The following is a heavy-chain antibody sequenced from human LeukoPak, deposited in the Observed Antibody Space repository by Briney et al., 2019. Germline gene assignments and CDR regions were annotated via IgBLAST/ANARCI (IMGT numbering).Heavy chain of an antibody. CDR2: ISSSSSTI. CDR1: GFTFSNYN. D-gene: IGHD4-17*01. V-gene: IGHV3-48*01. Sequence: GGSLRLSCAASGFTFSNYNMNWVRQAPGKGLEWVSYISSSSSTICYADSVKGRFTISRDNAKNSLYLQMNSLRAGDTAVYYCARGLGPYDYGDYVDYYYYMDVWGKGTTVTVSS. J-gene: IGHJ6*03. CDR3: ARGLGPYDYGDYVDYYYYMDV.